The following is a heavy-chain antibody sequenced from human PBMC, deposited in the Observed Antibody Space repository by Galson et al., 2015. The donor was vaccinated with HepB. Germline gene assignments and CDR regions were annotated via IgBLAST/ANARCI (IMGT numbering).Heavy chain of an antibody. CDR1: GFTFSDAW. CDR3: TTLQWT. J-gene: IGHJ5*02. D-gene: IGHD6-19*01. CDR2: IKSKTDNDTT. Sequence: SLRLSCAASGFTFSDAWMYWVRQAPGKGLEWVGRIKSKTDNDTTGYAAPVEGRFTILRDDSKNTLYLQMNGLKTEDTAVYYCTTLQWTWGQGTLVTVSS. V-gene: IGHV3-15*01.